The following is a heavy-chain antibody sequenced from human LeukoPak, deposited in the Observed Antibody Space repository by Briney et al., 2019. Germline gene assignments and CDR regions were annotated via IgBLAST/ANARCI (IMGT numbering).Heavy chain of an antibody. D-gene: IGHD1-26*01. V-gene: IGHV3-23*01. J-gene: IGHJ4*02. CDR1: GFIFSSYA. Sequence: PGGSLRLSCAASGFIFSSYAMSWVRQAPGKGLEWVSVVSGSGSSTYNAGSVKGRFTISRDISNNTLYLQMNSLRADDTAVYYCANYPTSGSYFLKREIFDYWGQGTLVTVSS. CDR2: VSGSGSST. CDR3: ANYPTSGSYFLKREIFDY.